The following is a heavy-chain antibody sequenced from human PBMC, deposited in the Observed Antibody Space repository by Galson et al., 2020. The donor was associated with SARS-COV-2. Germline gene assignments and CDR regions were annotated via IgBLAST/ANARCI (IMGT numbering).Heavy chain of an antibody. CDR3: AKSGQLLWFGELSPPGAFDI. J-gene: IGHJ3*02. CDR2: ISYDGSNK. CDR1: GFTSSSYG. Sequence: SCAASGFTSSSYGMHWVRQAPGKGLEWVAVISYDGSNKYYADSVKGRFTISRDNSKNTLYLQMNSLRAEDTAVYYCAKSGQLLWFGELSPPGAFDIWGQGTMVTVSS. D-gene: IGHD3-10*01. V-gene: IGHV3-30*18.